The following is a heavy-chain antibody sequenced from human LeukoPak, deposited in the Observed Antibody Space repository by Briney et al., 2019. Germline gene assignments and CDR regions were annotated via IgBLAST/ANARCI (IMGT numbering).Heavy chain of an antibody. CDR2: IRSKTDGGTA. Sequence: PGGSLRLSCAASGFTFNDARMSWVRQAPGKGLEWVGRIRSKTDGGTADYAAPVKGRFTISRDDSKNMLYLQMNSLKTEDTAVYYCTTDPYSIPGYFDYWGQGTLVTVSS. J-gene: IGHJ4*02. D-gene: IGHD6-13*01. CDR3: TTDPYSIPGYFDY. V-gene: IGHV3-15*01. CDR1: GFTFNDAR.